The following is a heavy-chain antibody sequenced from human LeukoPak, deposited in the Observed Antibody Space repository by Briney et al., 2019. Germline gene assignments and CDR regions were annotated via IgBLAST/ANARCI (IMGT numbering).Heavy chain of an antibody. V-gene: IGHV3-30-3*01. Sequence: PGRSLRLSCAASGFTFSSYAMHWVRQAPGTGLEWVAVISYDGSNKYYADSVKGRFTISRDNSKNTLYLQMNSLRAEDTAVYYCARALSVPFRSYYYYYGMDVWGQGTTVTVSS. CDR2: ISYDGSNK. CDR3: ARALSVPFRSYYYYYGMDV. J-gene: IGHJ6*02. CDR1: GFTFSSYA. D-gene: IGHD2-2*01.